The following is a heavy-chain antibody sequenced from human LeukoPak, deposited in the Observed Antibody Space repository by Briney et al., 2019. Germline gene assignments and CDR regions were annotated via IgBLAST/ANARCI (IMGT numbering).Heavy chain of an antibody. CDR2: ISSSSSYI. J-gene: IGHJ4*02. D-gene: IGHD6-13*01. V-gene: IGHV3-21*01. CDR3: ARDRGIAAAGFDY. Sequence: GGSLRLSCAASGFTFDDYAMHWVRQAPGKGLEWVSSISSSSSYIYYADSVKGRFTISRDNAKNSLYLQMNSLRAEDTAVYYCARDRGIAAAGFDYWGQGTLVTVSP. CDR1: GFTFDDYA.